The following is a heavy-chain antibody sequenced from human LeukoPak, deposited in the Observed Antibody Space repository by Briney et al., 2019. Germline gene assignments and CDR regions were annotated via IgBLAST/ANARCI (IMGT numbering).Heavy chain of an antibody. CDR3: ARSEAARHFDY. V-gene: IGHV4-59*01. CDR1: GGAISSDY. D-gene: IGHD6-6*01. CDR2: IYYSGST. J-gene: IGHJ4*02. Sequence: SETLSLTCTVSGGAISSDYGSSIRQPPGKGLKWIGYIYYSGSTNYNPSLKSRVTISVDTSKNQFSLKLSSVTAADTAVYYCARSEAARHFDYWGQGTLVTVSS.